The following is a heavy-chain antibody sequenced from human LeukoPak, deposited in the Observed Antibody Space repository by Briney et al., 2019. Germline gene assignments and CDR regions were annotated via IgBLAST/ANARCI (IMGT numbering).Heavy chain of an antibody. CDR3: ARGFGYNYGYGWFDP. D-gene: IGHD5-18*01. Sequence: GGSLRLSCAASGFTFSNAWMSWVRQAPGKGLEWVGRIKSKTDGGTTDYAAPVKGRFTISRDDSKNTLYLQMNSLKTEDTAVYYCARGFGYNYGYGWFDPWGQGTLVTVSS. J-gene: IGHJ5*02. CDR1: GFTFSNAW. V-gene: IGHV3-15*01. CDR2: IKSKTDGGTT.